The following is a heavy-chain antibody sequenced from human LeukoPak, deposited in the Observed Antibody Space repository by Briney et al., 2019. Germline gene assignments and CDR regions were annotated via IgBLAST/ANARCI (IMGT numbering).Heavy chain of an antibody. V-gene: IGHV1-2*02. J-gene: IGHJ4*02. CDR3: ALARSGSPSDY. CDR1: GYTFTDYY. D-gene: IGHD3-10*01. CDR2: INPSSGGT. Sequence: ASVKVSCKASGYTFTDYYMHWVRQAPGQGLEWMGWINPSSGGTNYAQKFQGRVTVTRDTSISTAYMDLSRLRSDDTAVYYCALARSGSPSDYWGQGTLVTVSS.